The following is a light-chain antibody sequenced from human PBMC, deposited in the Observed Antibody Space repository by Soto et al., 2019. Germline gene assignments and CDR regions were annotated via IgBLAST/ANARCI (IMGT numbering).Light chain of an antibody. J-gene: IGLJ1*01. V-gene: IGLV2-23*02. Sequence: QSVLTQPASVSGSPGQSITISCTGTSSDVGSYNLVSWYQQCPGKAPKLMIYEVSERPSGVSNRFSGPKSGNTASLTISGLQAEDEADYYCCSYARSSTYVFGTGTKLTVL. CDR3: CSYARSSTYV. CDR2: EVS. CDR1: SSDVGSYNL.